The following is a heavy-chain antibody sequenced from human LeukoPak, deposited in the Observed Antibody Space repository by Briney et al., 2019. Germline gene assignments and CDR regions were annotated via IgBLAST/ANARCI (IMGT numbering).Heavy chain of an antibody. J-gene: IGHJ4*02. CDR2: LWYDGNNK. CDR3: ARGSCSGGSCYLIDN. D-gene: IGHD2-15*01. CDR1: GFTFSSYG. V-gene: IGHV3-33*01. Sequence: GGSLRLSCAASGFTFSSYGMHWVRQAPGKGLEWLEVLWYDGNNKYYADSVKGRFTISRDTSKYTLYLQMNSLRAEDTAVYYCARGSCSGGSCYLIDNWGQGSLVTVSS.